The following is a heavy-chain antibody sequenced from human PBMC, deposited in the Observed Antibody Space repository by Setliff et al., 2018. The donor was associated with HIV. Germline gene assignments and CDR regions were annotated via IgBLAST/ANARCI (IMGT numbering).Heavy chain of an antibody. CDR1: GGSISNFY. D-gene: IGHD3-22*01. CDR2: IYSTGDT. CDR3: SRVRLTMIMMVDYFDQ. J-gene: IGHJ4*02. V-gene: IGHV4-4*07. Sequence: SETLSLTCSVSGGSISNFYWSWIRQPPGKGLEWVGHIYSTGDTNYNPSLKSRVTLSADTSKNQLSLSLTSVTAADTAIYYCSRVRLTMIMMVDYFDQWGQGTLVTVSS.